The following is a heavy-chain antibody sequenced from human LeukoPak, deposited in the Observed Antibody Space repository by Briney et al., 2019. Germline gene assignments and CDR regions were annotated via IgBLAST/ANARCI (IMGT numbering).Heavy chain of an antibody. CDR2: ISGSGGST. CDR3: AKEHYGSGMTTFDY. V-gene: IGHV3-23*01. J-gene: IGHJ4*02. CDR1: GFTFSSYA. Sequence: HPGGSLRLSCAASGFTFSSYAMSWVRQVQGKGLERVSAISGSGGSTYYADSVKGRFTISRDNSKNTLSLQMNSLRAEDTAVYYCAKEHYGSGMTTFDYWGQGTLVTVSS. D-gene: IGHD3-10*01.